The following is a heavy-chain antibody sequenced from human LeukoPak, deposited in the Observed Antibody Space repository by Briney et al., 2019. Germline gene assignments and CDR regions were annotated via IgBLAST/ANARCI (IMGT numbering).Heavy chain of an antibody. CDR3: AREALGYCSSTSCYNPYYYMDV. J-gene: IGHJ6*03. D-gene: IGHD2-2*02. CDR1: GYTVTSYG. CDR2: INAYNGET. V-gene: IGHV1-18*01. Sequence: ASVKLSCKASGYTVTSYGIIWVRQAPGQGLGWLGWINAYNGETNYAQKLQGTVTMTTHTSTSTAYVELRSLRSDDTAVYYCAREALGYCSSTSCYNPYYYMDVWGKGTTVTVSS.